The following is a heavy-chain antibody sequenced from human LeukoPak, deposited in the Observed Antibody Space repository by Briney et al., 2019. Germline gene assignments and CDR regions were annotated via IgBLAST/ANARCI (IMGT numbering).Heavy chain of an antibody. CDR3: ARQSGWYAGAYYFDY. J-gene: IGHJ4*02. D-gene: IGHD6-19*01. CDR2: IKGDGSAK. CDR1: GFAFSDSW. Sequence: PGGSLRLSCAASGFAFSDSWMTWIRQAPGKGLEWVAFIKGDGSAKKYVDSVKGRFTISRDNAKNSLFLQMNSLRAEDTAVYYCARQSGWYAGAYYFDYWGQGTLVTVSS. V-gene: IGHV3-7*01.